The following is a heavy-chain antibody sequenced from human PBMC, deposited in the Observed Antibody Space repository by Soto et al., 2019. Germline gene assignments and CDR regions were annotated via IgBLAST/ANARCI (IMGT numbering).Heavy chain of an antibody. CDR3: AKAPAHLEGLLFYPPEA. V-gene: IGHV3-23*01. CDR1: GFPFSRYS. D-gene: IGHD3-3*01. Sequence: GGSLRLSCAASGFPFSRYSMSWVRQSPGKGLEWVSAISGNXCSTEYADSVKGRFTICRDNSKNTLYLQXNSLRAEDTAVYYCAKAPAHLEGLLFYPPEAWGQGTTVTVSS. J-gene: IGHJ6*02. CDR2: ISGNXCST.